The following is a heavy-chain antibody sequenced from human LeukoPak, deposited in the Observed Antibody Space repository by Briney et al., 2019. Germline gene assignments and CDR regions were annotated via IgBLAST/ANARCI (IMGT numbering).Heavy chain of an antibody. CDR2: ISDSGGST. CDR3: ARPYYYGSGSYGGFDY. D-gene: IGHD3-10*01. Sequence: GSLRLSCAASGFTFSNYAMNWVRQAPGKGLEWVSAISDSGGSTYDADSVKGRFTISRDNSKNTLYLQMNSLRAEDTAVYYCARPYYYGSGSYGGFDYWGQGTLVTVSS. V-gene: IGHV3-23*01. CDR1: GFTFSNYA. J-gene: IGHJ4*02.